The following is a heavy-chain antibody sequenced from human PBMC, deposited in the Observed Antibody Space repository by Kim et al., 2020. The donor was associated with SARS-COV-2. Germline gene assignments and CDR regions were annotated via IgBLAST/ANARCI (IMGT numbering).Heavy chain of an antibody. D-gene: IGHD5-12*01. Sequence: GGSLRLSCAVSGFTDSSNYMSWVRQAPGKGLEWVSIIYNDGRTYYAASVKGRFTIFRDSSKNTLYLQMDTLRAEDTAVYYCARERTLSGYDWGQGTVFT. J-gene: IGHJ4*02. CDR3: ARERTLSGYD. CDR2: IYNDGRT. CDR1: GFTDSSNY. V-gene: IGHV3-53*01.